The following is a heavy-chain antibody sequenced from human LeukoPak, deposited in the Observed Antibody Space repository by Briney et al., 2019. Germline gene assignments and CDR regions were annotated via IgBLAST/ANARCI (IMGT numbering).Heavy chain of an antibody. CDR3: ARVPFGVVPAAMVDY. D-gene: IGHD2-2*01. V-gene: IGHV1-69*05. CDR1: GGTFSSYA. CDR2: IIPIFGTA. Sequence: ASVKVSCKASGGTFSSYAISWVRQAPGQGLEWMGGIIPIFGTANYAQKFQGRVTITTDESTSTAYMELSSLRSEDTAVYYCARVPFGVVPAAMVDYWGQGTLVTVSS. J-gene: IGHJ4*02.